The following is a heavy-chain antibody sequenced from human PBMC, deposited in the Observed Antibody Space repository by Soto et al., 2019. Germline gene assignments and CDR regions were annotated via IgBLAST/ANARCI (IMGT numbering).Heavy chain of an antibody. V-gene: IGHV1-8*01. D-gene: IGHD2-8*01. CDR1: GDRLTSYY. Sequence: GASAKASCEACGDRLTSYYIKWVRQATGQGLEWMGWMNPNSGNTGYAQKFQGRVTMTRNTSISTAYMELSSLRPEDTAVYYCARETGYCTNGVCFPDPYYYYMDVWGKGTTVTV. CDR3: ARETGYCTNGVCFPDPYYYYMDV. CDR2: MNPNSGNT. J-gene: IGHJ6*03.